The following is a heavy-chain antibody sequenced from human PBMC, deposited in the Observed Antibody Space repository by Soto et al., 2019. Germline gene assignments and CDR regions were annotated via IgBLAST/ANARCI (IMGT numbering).Heavy chain of an antibody. CDR1: GFTFSSYG. D-gene: IGHD5-12*01. CDR3: AKDTRYGGYGIDY. V-gene: IGHV3-30*18. CDR2: ISYDGSNK. Sequence: PGGSLRLSCAASGFTFSSYGMHWVRQAPGKGLEWVAVISYDGSNKYYADSVKGRFTISRDNSKNTLYLQMNSLRAEDTAVYHCAKDTRYGGYGIDYWGQGTLVTVSS. J-gene: IGHJ4*02.